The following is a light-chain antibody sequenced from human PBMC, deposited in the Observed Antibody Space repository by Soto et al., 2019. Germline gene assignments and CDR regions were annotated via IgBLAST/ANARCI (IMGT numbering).Light chain of an antibody. CDR3: CSYAGAFYV. V-gene: IGLV2-11*01. Sequence: QSALTQPRSVSGSPGQSVAISCTGTTSDVGGYDYVSWHQQHPGKAPELIIFDVSKRPSGVPDRFSGSKSGNTASLTISGLQAEDEADYFCCSYAGAFYVFGSGTKVTVL. CDR2: DVS. J-gene: IGLJ1*01. CDR1: TSDVGGYDY.